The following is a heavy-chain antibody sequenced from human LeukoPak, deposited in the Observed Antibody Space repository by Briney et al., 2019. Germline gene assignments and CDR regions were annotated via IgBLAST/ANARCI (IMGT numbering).Heavy chain of an antibody. Sequence: SETLSLTCTVSGGSISSYYWSWIRQPPGKGLEWIGYIYYSGSTNYNPSLRSRVTISVDTSKNQFSLKLSSVTAADTAVYYCASWEYSGSYYWGQGTLVTVSS. CDR1: GGSISSYY. V-gene: IGHV4-59*01. CDR3: ASWEYSGSYY. D-gene: IGHD1-26*01. J-gene: IGHJ4*02. CDR2: IYYSGST.